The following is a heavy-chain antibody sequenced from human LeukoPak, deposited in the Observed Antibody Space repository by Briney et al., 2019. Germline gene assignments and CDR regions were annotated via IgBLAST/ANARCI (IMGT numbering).Heavy chain of an antibody. V-gene: IGHV4-59*01. CDR1: GGSINTYY. Sequence: SETLSLTCTVSGGSINTYYWSWIRQPPGKGLEWSGYIYYSGRTNYNPSLKSPVTISVDPPKKQFSLKLSSVTAADTAVYYCARAYGEYSSSWYSSYYYAMDVWGQGTTVTVSS. J-gene: IGHJ6*02. D-gene: IGHD6-13*01. CDR2: IYYSGRT. CDR3: ARAYGEYSSSWYSSYYYAMDV.